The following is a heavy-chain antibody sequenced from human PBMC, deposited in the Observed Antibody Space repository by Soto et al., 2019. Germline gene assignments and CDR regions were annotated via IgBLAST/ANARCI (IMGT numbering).Heavy chain of an antibody. J-gene: IGHJ4*02. Sequence: DVQLVESGGDVVKAGGSLRLSCVGSGFTFSSYNMHWVRQAPGKGLEWVLSISASSTYIHYADSVKGRFTISRDNANNSLYLHMNSLRAADTAVYYCARNGNFYDSGGSRDYWGQGTLVTVSS. D-gene: IGHD3-22*01. CDR1: GFTFSSYN. CDR3: ARNGNFYDSGGSRDY. V-gene: IGHV3-21*01. CDR2: ISASSTYI.